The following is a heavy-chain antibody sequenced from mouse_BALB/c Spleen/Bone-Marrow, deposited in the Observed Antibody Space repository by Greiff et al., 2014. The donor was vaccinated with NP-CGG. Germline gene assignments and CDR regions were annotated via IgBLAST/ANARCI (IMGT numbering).Heavy chain of an antibody. J-gene: IGHJ4*01. CDR3: GRLYYGSSYAMDY. Sequence: EVQRVESGGGLVQPGGSRKLSCAASGFTFSNFGMQWVRQAPEKGLEWVAYISGGSSTIYYADTVKGRFTISRDNPKNSLFLQMTSLRSEDTAMYYCGRLYYGSSYAMDYWGQGTSVTVSS. D-gene: IGHD1-1*01. CDR1: GFTFSNFG. CDR2: ISGGSSTI. V-gene: IGHV5-17*02.